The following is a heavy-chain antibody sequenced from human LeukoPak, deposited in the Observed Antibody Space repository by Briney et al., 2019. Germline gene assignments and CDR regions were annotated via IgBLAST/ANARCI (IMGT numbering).Heavy chain of an antibody. V-gene: IGHV4-61*02. J-gene: IGHJ4*02. Sequence: SETLPLTCSVSGDSISSGYFYWNWIRQPAGKGLEWIGRIYPVSGSSSYNPSLQSRVTILEDRSRNQFSLRLTAVTASDTALYYCARETAVHGGIEFWGQGIQVIVSS. CDR3: ARETAVHGGIEF. CDR1: GDSISSGYFY. D-gene: IGHD3-10*01. CDR2: IYPVSGSS.